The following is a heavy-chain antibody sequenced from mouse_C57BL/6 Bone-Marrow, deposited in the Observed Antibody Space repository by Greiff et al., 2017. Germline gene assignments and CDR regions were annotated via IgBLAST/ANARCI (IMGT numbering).Heavy chain of an antibody. D-gene: IGHD2-4*01. CDR3: ARRPYDYDEGPYAMDY. CDR2: IYPGSGST. CDR1: GYTFTSYW. V-gene: IGHV1-55*01. J-gene: IGHJ4*01. Sequence: QVQLQQPGAELVKPGASAKMSCKASGYTFTSYWITWVKQRPGQGLEWIGDIYPGSGSTNYNEKFKSKATLTVDTSSSTAYMQLSSLTSEDSAVYYCARRPYDYDEGPYAMDYWGQGTSVTVSS.